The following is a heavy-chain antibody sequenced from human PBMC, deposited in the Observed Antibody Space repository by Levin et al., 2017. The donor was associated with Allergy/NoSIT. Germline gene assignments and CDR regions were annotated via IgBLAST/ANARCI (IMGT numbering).Heavy chain of an antibody. CDR3: ARVAGYSYGYYFDY. Sequence: KPSETLSLTCAVSGGSISSGGYSWSWIRQPPGKGLEWIGNIYLIGSTNDNPSLKSRVTMSIDMSKNQFSLKLSYVTAAETAVYYCARVAGYSYGYYFDYWGPGTLVTVSS. V-gene: IGHV4-30-2*01. J-gene: IGHJ4*02. CDR1: GGSISSGGYS. CDR2: IYLIGST. D-gene: IGHD5-18*01.